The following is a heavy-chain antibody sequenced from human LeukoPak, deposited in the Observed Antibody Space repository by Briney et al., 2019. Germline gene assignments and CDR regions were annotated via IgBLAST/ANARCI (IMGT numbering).Heavy chain of an antibody. CDR3: GVVVVPAAMYNWNPGQL. V-gene: IGHV1-69*02. Sequence: SVKVSCKASGGTFSSYTISWVRQAPGQGLEWMGRIIPILGIANYAQKFQGRVTITADKSTSTAYMELSSLRSEDTAVYYYGVVVVPAAMYNWNPGQLWGQGTLVTVSS. D-gene: IGHD2-2*01. J-gene: IGHJ4*02. CDR2: IIPILGIA. CDR1: GGTFSSYT.